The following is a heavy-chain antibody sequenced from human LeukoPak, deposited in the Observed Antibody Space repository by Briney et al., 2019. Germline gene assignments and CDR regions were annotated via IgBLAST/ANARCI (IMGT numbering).Heavy chain of an antibody. D-gene: IGHD3-16*01. J-gene: IGHJ4*02. V-gene: IGHV3-7*02. CDR2: IKQEGSEK. CDR3: VGLGKNY. Sequence: GGSLRLSCAACGFTLRRYWMSWAREASGKGLEGVANIKQEGSEKYYVDSVKGRFTISRDNAKISLYLQMNSLRAEDTAVYYCVGLGKNYWGQGTLVTVSS. CDR1: GFTLRRYW.